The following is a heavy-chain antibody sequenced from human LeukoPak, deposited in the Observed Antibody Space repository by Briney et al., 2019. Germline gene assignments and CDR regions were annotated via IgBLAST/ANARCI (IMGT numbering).Heavy chain of an antibody. CDR2: SYYSESI. D-gene: IGHD3-9*01. Sequence: SETLSLTCTVFGGSISSGDYYWSWIPQPPGKGLEWIGYSYYSESIYYNPYLTSRVTISVDTSKNQFSLKLSSVTAADTAVYYWAREYYDILTGYYLPDYWGQGTLVTVSS. V-gene: IGHV4-30-4*01. CDR3: AREYYDILTGYYLPDY. J-gene: IGHJ4*02. CDR1: GGSISSGDYY.